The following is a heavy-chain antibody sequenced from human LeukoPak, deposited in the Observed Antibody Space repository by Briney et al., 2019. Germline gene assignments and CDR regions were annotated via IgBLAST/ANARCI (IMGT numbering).Heavy chain of an antibody. Sequence: SSETLSLTCAVYGGSFSGYYWSWIRQPPGKGLEWIGQINHSGSTNYNPSLKSRVTISVDTSKNQFSLKLSSVTAADTAVYYCARPSYQNYYDRSGYYYFDYWGQGTLVTVSS. CDR2: INHSGST. CDR1: GGSFSGYY. CDR3: ARPSYQNYYDRSGYYYFDY. J-gene: IGHJ4*02. D-gene: IGHD3-22*01. V-gene: IGHV4-34*01.